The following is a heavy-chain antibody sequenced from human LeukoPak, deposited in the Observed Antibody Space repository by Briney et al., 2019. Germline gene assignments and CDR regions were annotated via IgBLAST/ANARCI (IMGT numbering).Heavy chain of an antibody. V-gene: IGHV4-31*03. CDR2: IYYSGST. J-gene: IGHJ4*02. CDR1: GGSISSGGYY. Sequence: PSETLSLTCTVSGGSISSGGYYWSWIRQHPGKGLEWIGYIYYSGSTYYNPSLKSRVTISVDTSKNQFSLKLSSMTAADTAVYYCARVRIAVGTFDYWGQGTLVTVSS. D-gene: IGHD6-19*01. CDR3: ARVRIAVGTFDY.